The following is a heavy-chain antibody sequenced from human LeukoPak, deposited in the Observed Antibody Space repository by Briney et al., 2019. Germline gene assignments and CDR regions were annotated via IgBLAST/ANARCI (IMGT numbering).Heavy chain of an antibody. D-gene: IGHD3-10*01. CDR3: AREGREFGPHKLAGFDY. J-gene: IGHJ4*02. V-gene: IGHV1-2*02. CDR1: GYSFTGYY. Sequence: ASVKVSCKASGYSFTGYYVHWVRQAPGQGLEWMGWINPNSGGTEYAQKFQGRVTVTSDTSISTAYMELSRLRSDDTAVYYCAREGREFGPHKLAGFDYWGQGTLVTVSS. CDR2: INPNSGGT.